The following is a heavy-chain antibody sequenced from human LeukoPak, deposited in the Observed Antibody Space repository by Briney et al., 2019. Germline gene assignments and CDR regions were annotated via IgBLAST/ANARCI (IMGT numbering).Heavy chain of an antibody. D-gene: IGHD4-11*01. Sequence: PGGSLRLSCAASGFTFSSYSTNWVRQAPGKGLEWVSSISSSSSYIYYADSVKGRFTISRDNAKNSLYLQMNSLRAEDTAVYYCARALDTATTVTIGVWGQGTLVTVSS. CDR3: ARALDTATTVTIGV. J-gene: IGHJ4*02. CDR2: ISSSSSYI. CDR1: GFTFSSYS. V-gene: IGHV3-21*01.